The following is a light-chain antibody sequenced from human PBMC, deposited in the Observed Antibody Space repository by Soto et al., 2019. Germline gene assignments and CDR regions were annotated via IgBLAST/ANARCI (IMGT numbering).Light chain of an antibody. Sequence: EIVLTQSPATLSLSPGERATLSCRASQSINRHLAWYRQKPGQAPRLLIYDASNRATGIPARFSGSGSGTEFTLTISSLQSEDFAIYYCQQYDNWPSVTFGGGTKVDIK. J-gene: IGKJ4*01. CDR2: DAS. CDR3: QQYDNWPSVT. V-gene: IGKV3D-15*01. CDR1: QSINRH.